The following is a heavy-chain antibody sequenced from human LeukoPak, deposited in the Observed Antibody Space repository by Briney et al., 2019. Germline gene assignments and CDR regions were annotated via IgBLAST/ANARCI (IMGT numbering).Heavy chain of an antibody. CDR3: ARAGYSNRWDGVDY. Sequence: GESLKISCKGSGYTFTNYWIGWVRQMPGKGLEFMEIIYPGDSDTRYSPSFQGQVTISVDKSINTAYLQWSSLKASESAMYYCARAGYSNRWDGVDYWGQGTLVTVSS. CDR2: IYPGDSDT. J-gene: IGHJ4*02. V-gene: IGHV5-51*01. D-gene: IGHD2/OR15-2a*01. CDR1: GYTFTNYW.